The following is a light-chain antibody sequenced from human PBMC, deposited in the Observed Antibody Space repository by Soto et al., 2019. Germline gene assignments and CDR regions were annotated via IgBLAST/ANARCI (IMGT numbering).Light chain of an antibody. Sequence: EIVMTQSPATLSVSPGEGATLSCRASQNVNDKLAWYQQKPGQPPRLLIHDASTRATGIPARFSGSGSGTEFTLTINSLQSEDFAVYYCLQYNNWPPFTFGPGTKVDIK. CDR1: QNVNDK. J-gene: IGKJ3*01. V-gene: IGKV3-15*01. CDR2: DAS. CDR3: LQYNNWPPFT.